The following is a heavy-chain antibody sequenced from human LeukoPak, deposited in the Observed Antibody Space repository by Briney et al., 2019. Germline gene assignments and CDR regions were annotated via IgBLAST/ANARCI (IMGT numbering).Heavy chain of an antibody. J-gene: IGHJ5*02. CDR1: GFTFSGSA. CDR3: ARDNSVRDEAWWFNP. D-gene: IGHD5-24*01. V-gene: IGHV3-73*01. CDR2: IRNKTNSYTT. Sequence: GGSLRLSCAASGFTFSGSAMHWVRQASGKGLEWVGRIRNKTNSYTTTYAASVKGRFTISRDDSKNTAFLRMNSLKTEDTAVYYCARDNSVRDEAWWFNPWGQGTLVTVAS.